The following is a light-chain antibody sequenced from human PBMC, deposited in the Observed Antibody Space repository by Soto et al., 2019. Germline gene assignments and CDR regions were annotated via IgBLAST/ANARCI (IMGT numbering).Light chain of an antibody. V-gene: IGKV3-15*01. J-gene: IGKJ2*01. CDR3: QQYHNWPPFT. Sequence: EIVMTQSPATLSVSPGERVTLSCRASQSVSSNLAWYQQKPGQAPRLLIYGASTRATGIPARFSGSGSGTEFPLNISSLQSEDFAVYYCQQYHNWPPFTFGQGTKLEIK. CDR2: GAS. CDR1: QSVSSN.